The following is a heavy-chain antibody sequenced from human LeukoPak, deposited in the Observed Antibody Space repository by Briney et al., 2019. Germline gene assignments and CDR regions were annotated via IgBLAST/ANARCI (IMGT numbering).Heavy chain of an antibody. J-gene: IGHJ3*02. V-gene: IGHV3-7*01. CDR2: IKQDGSEK. CDR3: ARMEMARQFEDAFDI. Sequence: GGSLRLSCAASGFTFSSYWMSWVRQAPGKGLEWVANIKQDGSEKYYVDSVKGRFTISRDNAKNSLYLQMNSLRAEDTAVYYCARMEMARQFEDAFDIWGQGTMVTVSS. D-gene: IGHD5-24*01. CDR1: GFTFSSYW.